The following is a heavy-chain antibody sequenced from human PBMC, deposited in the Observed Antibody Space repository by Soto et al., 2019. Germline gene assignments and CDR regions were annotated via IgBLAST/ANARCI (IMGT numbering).Heavy chain of an antibody. Sequence: QVQLVQSGAEVKKPGASVKVSCKASGYTFTSYDINWVRQATGQGLEWMGWMNPNSGNTGYAQKSQGRVTMTRNTSISTGDTELSSMRSESTLVYYCATSDIGGYSSYRLWYWGQGTLVTVSS. CDR3: ATSDIGGYSSYRLWY. J-gene: IGHJ4*02. D-gene: IGHD5-12*01. CDR1: GYTFTSYD. V-gene: IGHV1-8*01. CDR2: MNPNSGNT.